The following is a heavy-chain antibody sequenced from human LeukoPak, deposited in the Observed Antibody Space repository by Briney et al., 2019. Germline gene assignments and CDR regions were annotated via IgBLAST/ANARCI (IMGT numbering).Heavy chain of an antibody. J-gene: IGHJ3*01. D-gene: IGHD3-22*01. CDR2: IKKDGSEK. CDR3: ARHSDSPNYPDTDSFDL. Sequence: PGGSLRLSCAVSGFTFSSYWMSWVRQAPGKGLEWVANIKKDGSEKYYVDSVKGRFTISRDNAKNSLYLQMNSLRAEDTAVYYCARHSDSPNYPDTDSFDLWGQGTTVTVSS. V-gene: IGHV3-7*01. CDR1: GFTFSSYW.